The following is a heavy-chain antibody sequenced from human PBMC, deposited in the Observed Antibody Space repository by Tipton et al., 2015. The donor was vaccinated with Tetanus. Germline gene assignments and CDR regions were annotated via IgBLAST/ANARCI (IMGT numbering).Heavy chain of an antibody. Sequence: LRLSCTVSGGSISSSSYYWGWIRQPPGKGLEWIGSIYYSGSTYYNPSLKSRVTISVDTSKNQFSLKLSSVTAADTAVYSCARGMAEASNCGGDCYSDYWGQGTLVTVSS. CDR2: IYYSGST. J-gene: IGHJ4*02. CDR3: ARGMAEASNCGGDCYSDY. D-gene: IGHD2-21*02. CDR1: GGSISSSSYY. V-gene: IGHV4-39*01.